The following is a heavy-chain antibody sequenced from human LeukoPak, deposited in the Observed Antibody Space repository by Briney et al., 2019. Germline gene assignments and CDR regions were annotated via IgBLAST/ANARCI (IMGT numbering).Heavy chain of an antibody. Sequence: ASVKVSCKASGYTFTSSYMHWVRQAPGQGLEWVGIINPSGDSTTYAQKFQGRVTMTRDTSTSTVYMDLSSLRSEDTAVYYCVRDKTPHWFDSWGQGTLVTVSS. CDR1: GYTFTSSY. V-gene: IGHV1-46*01. CDR2: INPSGDST. CDR3: VRDKTPHWFDS. J-gene: IGHJ5*01.